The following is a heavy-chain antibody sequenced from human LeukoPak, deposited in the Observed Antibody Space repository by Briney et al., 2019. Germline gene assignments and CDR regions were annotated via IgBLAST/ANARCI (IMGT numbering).Heavy chain of an antibody. Sequence: GGSLRLSCAASGFTFSSYAMHWVRQAPGKGLEYVSAISSNGGSTYYANSVKGRFTISRDNSKNTLYLQMGSLRAEDMAVYYCARDHSDNSFDYWGQGTLVTVSS. D-gene: IGHD2-21*01. J-gene: IGHJ4*02. V-gene: IGHV3-64*01. CDR1: GFTFSSYA. CDR2: ISSNGGST. CDR3: ARDHSDNSFDY.